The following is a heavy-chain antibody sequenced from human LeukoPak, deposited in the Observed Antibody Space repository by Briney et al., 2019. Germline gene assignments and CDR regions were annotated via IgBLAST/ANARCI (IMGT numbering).Heavy chain of an antibody. D-gene: IGHD1-7*01. CDR2: IYHSGST. CDR1: GGSISSGGYY. V-gene: IGHV4-30-2*01. J-gene: IGHJ4*02. CDR3: ARGNSYFDY. Sequence: SETLSLTCTVSGGSISSGGYYWSWIRQPPGKGLEWIGYIYHSGSTYYNPSLKSRVTISVDRSENQFSLKLSSVTAADTAVYYCARGNSYFDYWGQGTLVTVSS.